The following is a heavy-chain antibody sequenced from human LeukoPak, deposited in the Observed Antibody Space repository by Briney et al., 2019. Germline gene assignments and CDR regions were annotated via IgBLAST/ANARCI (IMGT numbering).Heavy chain of an antibody. D-gene: IGHD6-13*01. V-gene: IGHV3-23*01. Sequence: GGSLRLSCAASGFTFSSYAMSWVRQAPGMGLEWVSAISGSGGSTYYADSVKGRFTISRDNSKNTLYLQMNSLRAEDTAVYYCAKVKESSWYFDYWGQGTLVTVSS. CDR2: ISGSGGST. CDR1: GFTFSSYA. J-gene: IGHJ4*02. CDR3: AKVKESSWYFDY.